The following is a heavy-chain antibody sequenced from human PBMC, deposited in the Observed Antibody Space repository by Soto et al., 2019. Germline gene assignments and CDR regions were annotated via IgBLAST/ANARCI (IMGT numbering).Heavy chain of an antibody. D-gene: IGHD3-22*01. V-gene: IGHV3-21*01. CDR2: ISSSSSYI. J-gene: IGHJ4*02. CDR3: ARDAYYDSSGYPYNFDY. CDR1: GFTFSSYS. Sequence: EVQLVESGGGLVKPGGSLRLSCAASGFTFSSYSMNWVRQAPGKGLEWVSSISSSSSYIYYADSVKGRFTISRDNAKNSLYLQMNSLRDEDTAVYYCARDAYYDSSGYPYNFDYWGQGTLVTVSS.